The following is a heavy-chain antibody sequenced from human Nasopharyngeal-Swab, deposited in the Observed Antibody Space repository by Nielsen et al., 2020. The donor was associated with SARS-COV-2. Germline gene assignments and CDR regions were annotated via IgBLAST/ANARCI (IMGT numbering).Heavy chain of an antibody. CDR3: AKGGYTTWFDP. J-gene: IGHJ5*02. V-gene: IGHV3-33*06. Sequence: GESLKISCAASGFTFSSYGMHWVRQAPGKGLEWVAVIWYDGSNKYYADSVKGRFTISRDNSKNTLFLQMNSLSAEDTAIYYCAKGGYTTWFDPWGQGTLVTVSS. CDR2: IWYDGSNK. D-gene: IGHD2-15*01. CDR1: GFTFSSYG.